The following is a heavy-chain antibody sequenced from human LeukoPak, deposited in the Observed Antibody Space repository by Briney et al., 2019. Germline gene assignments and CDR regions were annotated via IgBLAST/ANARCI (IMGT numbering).Heavy chain of an antibody. J-gene: IGHJ4*02. CDR1: GGSISSYY. D-gene: IGHD4-17*01. Sequence: SETLSLTCTVSGGSISSYYWSWIRQPAGKGLEWIGRIYTSGSTNYNPSLKSRVTMSVDTSKNQFSLKLSSVTAADTAVYYCARAPPDCGDYVPLDYWGQGTLVTVSS. V-gene: IGHV4-4*07. CDR3: ARAPPDCGDYVPLDY. CDR2: IYTSGST.